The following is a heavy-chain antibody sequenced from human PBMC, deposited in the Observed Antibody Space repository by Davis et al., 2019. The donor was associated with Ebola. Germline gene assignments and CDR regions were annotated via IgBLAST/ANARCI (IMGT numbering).Heavy chain of an antibody. CDR2: ISGDGTTT. J-gene: IGHJ3*01. V-gene: IGHV3-74*01. CDR3: AWSRDLAHPDAFDV. CDR1: GFTFSSYW. Sequence: PGGSLRLSCAASGFTFSSYWMHWVRQAPEKGLVWVSRISGDGTTTTYADSVKGRFTISRDNTKNTLSLQMNSLRADDTAVYYCAWSRDLAHPDAFDVWGQGTMVTVSS. D-gene: IGHD3-10*01.